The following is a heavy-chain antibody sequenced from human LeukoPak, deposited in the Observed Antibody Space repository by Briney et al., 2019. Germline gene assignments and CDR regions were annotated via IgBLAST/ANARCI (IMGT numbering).Heavy chain of an antibody. J-gene: IGHJ5*02. CDR3: ARTRYNWNAYWFDP. Sequence: PSETLSLTCGVYGGSFSGYYWSWIRQPPGKGLEWIGEINHSGSTNYNPSLKSRVTISVDTSKNQFSLKLSSVTAADTAVYYCARTRYNWNAYWFDPWGQGTLVTVSS. CDR2: INHSGST. V-gene: IGHV4-34*01. CDR1: GGSFSGYY. D-gene: IGHD1-1*01.